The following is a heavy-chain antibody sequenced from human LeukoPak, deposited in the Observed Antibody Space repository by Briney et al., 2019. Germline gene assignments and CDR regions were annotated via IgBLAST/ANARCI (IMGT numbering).Heavy chain of an antibody. J-gene: IGHJ4*02. CDR1: GFTFSSYS. Sequence: GGSLRLSCAASGFTFSSYSINWVRQAPGKGLEWVSSISVRSNYIYYADSVRGRFSISRDDARDSLYLEMNNLRAEDSAVYYCVRLRRNSDRSGYYYYYDYWGQGTLVTVSS. CDR2: ISVRSNYI. V-gene: IGHV3-21*01. CDR3: VRLRRNSDRSGYYYYYDY. D-gene: IGHD3-22*01.